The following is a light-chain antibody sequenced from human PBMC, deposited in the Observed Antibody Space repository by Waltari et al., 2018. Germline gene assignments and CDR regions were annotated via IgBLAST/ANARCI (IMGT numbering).Light chain of an antibody. CDR1: QSVSRN. V-gene: IGKV3-15*01. J-gene: IGKJ1*01. CDR2: GAS. Sequence: EIVMTQSPGNLSVSPGERATLSCRASQSVSRNLAWYQQKPGQAPRLLIYGASTRATGIPARFSGSGSGTEFTLTISSLQSEDFAVYYCQQYNNWPPWTFGQGTKVEIK. CDR3: QQYNNWPPWT.